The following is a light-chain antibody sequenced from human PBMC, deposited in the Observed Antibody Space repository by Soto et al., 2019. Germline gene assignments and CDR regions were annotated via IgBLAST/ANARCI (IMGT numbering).Light chain of an antibody. V-gene: IGKV3-20*01. Sequence: EFVLTQSPGTLSLSPGERATLSCRASQSLSNNYLAWYQQKPGQAPRLLIYGASSRAPGIPDRFSGSGSGTDFTLTISRLEPEDFAVYYCQQYGSSPPITFGQGTRLEIK. J-gene: IGKJ5*01. CDR1: QSLSNNY. CDR3: QQYGSSPPIT. CDR2: GAS.